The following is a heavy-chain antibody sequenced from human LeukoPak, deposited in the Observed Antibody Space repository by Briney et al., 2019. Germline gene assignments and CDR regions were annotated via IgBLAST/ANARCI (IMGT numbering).Heavy chain of an antibody. Sequence: SETLSLTCTVSGYSISSGYYWGWIRQPPGKGLEWIGSIYHSGSTYYNPSLKSRVTISVDMSKNQFSLKLSSVTAADTAVYYCARDNVLMVYALDYWGQGTLVTVSS. V-gene: IGHV4-38-2*02. CDR2: IYHSGST. CDR1: GYSISSGYY. J-gene: IGHJ4*02. D-gene: IGHD2-8*01. CDR3: ARDNVLMVYALDY.